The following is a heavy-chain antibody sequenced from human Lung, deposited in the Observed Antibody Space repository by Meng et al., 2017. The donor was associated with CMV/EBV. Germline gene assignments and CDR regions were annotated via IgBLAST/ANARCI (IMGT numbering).Heavy chain of an antibody. CDR3: ARGGAGIGDAGDHFDY. V-gene: IGHV4-30-4*08. CDR2: IYYTGNT. CDR1: CCSIRGGDYY. J-gene: IGHJ4*02. D-gene: IGHD4-17*01. Sequence: VQLAESGPGLVKPSQTLSLTFMVSCCSIRGGDYYWTWIRQPPGKGLEWIGYIYYTGNTYYNPSLKSRVTISVDTSKNQFSLRLSSVTAADTAVYYCARGGAGIGDAGDHFDYWGQGTLVTVSS.